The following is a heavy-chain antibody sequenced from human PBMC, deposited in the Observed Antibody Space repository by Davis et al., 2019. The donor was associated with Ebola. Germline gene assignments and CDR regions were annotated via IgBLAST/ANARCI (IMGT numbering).Heavy chain of an antibody. CDR1: GGSFSGYY. J-gene: IGHJ5*02. V-gene: IGHV4-34*01. CDR2: INPSGRT. CDR3: ARGERWYCSGGSCYSGSWFDP. Sequence: SETLSLTCAVYGGSFSGYYWSWIRQPPGKGLEWIGEINPSGRTNYNPSLKRRVTISVDTSKNQFSLKLSSVTAADTAVYYCARGERWYCSGGSCYSGSWFDPWGQGTLVTVSS. D-gene: IGHD2-15*01.